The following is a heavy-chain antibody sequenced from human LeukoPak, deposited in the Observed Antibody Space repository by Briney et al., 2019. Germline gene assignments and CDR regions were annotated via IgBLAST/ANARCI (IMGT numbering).Heavy chain of an antibody. V-gene: IGHV3-7*01. CDR3: ARLLGYYFYYGMDV. D-gene: IGHD1-26*01. J-gene: IGHJ6*02. CDR1: GFTFRSYW. CDR2: IKQDGSEK. Sequence: GGSLRLSCAASGFTFRSYWMSWVRQAPGKGLEWVATIKQDGSEKHYVDSVKGRFTISRDNAKNSLYLQVNSLRAEDTAVYYCARLLGYYFYYGMDVWGQGTTVTVSS.